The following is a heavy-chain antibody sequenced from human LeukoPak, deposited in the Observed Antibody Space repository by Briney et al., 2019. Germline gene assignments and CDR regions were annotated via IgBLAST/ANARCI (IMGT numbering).Heavy chain of an antibody. V-gene: IGHV3-23*01. CDR2: ISGSGDST. J-gene: IGHJ4*02. D-gene: IGHD6-13*01. Sequence: PGGSLRLSCAASGFTFSSYGMHWVRQAPGKGLEWVSAISGSGDSTYYADSVKGRFTISRDNSKYTLSLQMNSLRVEDTAVYYCAKNFAGVTAASLDYWGQGTLVTVSS. CDR1: GFTFSSYG. CDR3: AKNFAGVTAASLDY.